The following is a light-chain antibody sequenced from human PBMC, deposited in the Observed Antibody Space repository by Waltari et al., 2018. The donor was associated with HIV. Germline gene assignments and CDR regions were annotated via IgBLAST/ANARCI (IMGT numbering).Light chain of an antibody. V-gene: IGKV3-20*01. CDR2: GVS. J-gene: IGKJ1*01. Sequence: EIVLTQSPGTLSLSPGERAILSCRASQSVRSSYLAWYQQKPGQAPRLLIYGVSSRATGIPDRFSGSGSGTEFILTNSRLEPEDFAVYYCQQYDSPPRTFGQGTKVEIK. CDR3: QQYDSPPRT. CDR1: QSVRSSY.